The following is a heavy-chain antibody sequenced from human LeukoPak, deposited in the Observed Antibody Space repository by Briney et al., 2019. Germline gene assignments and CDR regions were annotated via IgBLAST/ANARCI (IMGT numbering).Heavy chain of an antibody. Sequence: GGSLRLSXATSGFTFSSDGIHWVCQAPGKGLEWVSFITHDGNDKHYADSVKGRFTISRDNSKNTLCLEMNSLRPEDTAVYYCATGISRDSYYLDYWGQGTLVTVSS. CDR3: ATGISRDSYYLDY. J-gene: IGHJ4*02. CDR2: ITHDGNDK. D-gene: IGHD5-24*01. V-gene: IGHV3-30*02. CDR1: GFTFSSDG.